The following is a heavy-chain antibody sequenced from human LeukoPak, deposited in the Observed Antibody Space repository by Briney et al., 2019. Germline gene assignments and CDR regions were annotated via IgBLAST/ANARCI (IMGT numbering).Heavy chain of an antibody. D-gene: IGHD3-9*01. V-gene: IGHV1-69*01. CDR3: ARWNGYHDILTGNGMDV. J-gene: IGHJ6*02. CDR2: IIPIFGTA. Sequence: GASVKVSCKASGGTFSSYAMSWVRQAPGQGLEWVGGIIPIFGTANYAQKSQGRVTITADESTSTASMELSSLRSEDTAVYYCARWNGYHDILTGNGMDVWGQGTTVTVSS. CDR1: GGTFSSYA.